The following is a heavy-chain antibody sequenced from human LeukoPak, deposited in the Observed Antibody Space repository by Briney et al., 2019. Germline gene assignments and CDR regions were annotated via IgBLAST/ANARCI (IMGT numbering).Heavy chain of an antibody. J-gene: IGHJ3*02. V-gene: IGHV4-59*08. Sequence: SETLSLTCIVSGGSISTYYWSWIRQPPGKGLEWIGYIYYSGSTNYNPSLESRVTVSLDTSKNQFSLNLSSVTAADTAVYYCARRPISSGWYRHAFDIWGQGTMVTVSS. D-gene: IGHD6-19*01. CDR2: IYYSGST. CDR1: GGSISTYY. CDR3: ARRPISSGWYRHAFDI.